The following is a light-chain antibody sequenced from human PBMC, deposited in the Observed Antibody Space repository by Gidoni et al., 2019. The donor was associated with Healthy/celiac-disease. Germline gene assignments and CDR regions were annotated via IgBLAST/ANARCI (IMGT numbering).Light chain of an antibody. V-gene: IGKV1-5*01. CDR1: QSISSW. CDR3: QQYNSYSWT. Sequence: SASVGDRVTITCRASQSISSWLAWYQQKPGKAPKLLIYDASSLESGVPSRFSGSGSGTEFTLTISSLQPDDFATYYCQQYNSYSWTFGQGTKVEIK. CDR2: DAS. J-gene: IGKJ1*01.